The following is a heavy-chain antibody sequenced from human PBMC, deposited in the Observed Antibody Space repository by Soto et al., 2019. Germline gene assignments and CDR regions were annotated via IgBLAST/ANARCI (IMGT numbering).Heavy chain of an antibody. V-gene: IGHV1-18*01. J-gene: IGHJ4*02. CDR3: ARNGGYSGYDLFPDGWSASEDDY. CDR1: GYTFTSYG. CDR2: ISAYNGNT. D-gene: IGHD5-12*01. Sequence: QVQLVQSGAEVKKPGASVKVSCKASGYTFTSYGISWVRQAPGQGLEWMGWISAYNGNTNYAQKLQGRVTMTTDTSTRTGYMELRSLRSDDTAVYYCARNGGYSGYDLFPDGWSASEDDYWGQGTLVTVSS.